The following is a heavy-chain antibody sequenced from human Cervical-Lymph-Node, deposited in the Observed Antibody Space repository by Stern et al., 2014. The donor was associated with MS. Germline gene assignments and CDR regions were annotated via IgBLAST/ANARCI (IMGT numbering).Heavy chain of an antibody. V-gene: IGHV7-4-1*02. Sequence: VQLLQSGSELKKPGASVKISCKASGYDFTSSAISLVRQAPGPGLEWMGWINAYTGTPTYDRAFTGRILFFSDTSVTPADLQLSRLRADDTALYYCANQGARGFGHSPTEYWGQGTLVTVSS. J-gene: IGHJ4*02. CDR1: GYDFTSSA. CDR3: ANQGARGFGHSPTEY. D-gene: IGHD4-23*01. CDR2: INAYTGTP.